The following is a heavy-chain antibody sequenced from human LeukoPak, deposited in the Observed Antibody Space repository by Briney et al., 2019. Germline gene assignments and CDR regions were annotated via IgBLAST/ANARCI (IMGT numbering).Heavy chain of an antibody. Sequence: SETLSLTCAVYGGSFSGYYWSWIRQPPGKGLEWIGEINHSGSTNYNPSLKSRVTISVDTSKNQFSLKLSSVTAADTAVYYCARDSGTGEDAFDIWGQGTMVTVSS. V-gene: IGHV4-34*01. CDR2: INHSGST. CDR1: GGSFSGYY. CDR3: ARDSGTGEDAFDI. D-gene: IGHD1-7*01. J-gene: IGHJ3*02.